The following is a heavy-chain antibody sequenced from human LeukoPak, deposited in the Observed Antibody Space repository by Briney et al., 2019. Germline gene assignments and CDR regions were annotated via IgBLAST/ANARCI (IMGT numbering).Heavy chain of an antibody. CDR3: ARSRRSWSTFDY. V-gene: IGHV4-34*01. CDR2: TNHSGST. D-gene: IGHD6-13*01. J-gene: IGHJ4*02. Sequence: SETLSLTCAVYGGSFSTNYWSWIRQPPGKGLEWIGETNHSGSTNYNPSLKSRVTISVDTSKNQFSLKLTSVTAADTAVYYCARSRRSWSTFDYWGQGTLVTVSS. CDR1: GGSFSTNY.